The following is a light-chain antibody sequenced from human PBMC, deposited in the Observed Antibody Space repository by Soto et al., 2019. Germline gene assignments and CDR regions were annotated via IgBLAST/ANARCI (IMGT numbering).Light chain of an antibody. Sequence: ETVLTQSPATLSLSPGERATLSCRASQSISRDLAWYQQRPGQPPKLLICDVSNRATGVPARFSGSGSGTDFTLTISSLEPEDFAVYYCQQRNNWPLTFGPGTKVDIK. CDR2: DVS. J-gene: IGKJ1*01. CDR3: QQRNNWPLT. CDR1: QSISRD. V-gene: IGKV3-11*01.